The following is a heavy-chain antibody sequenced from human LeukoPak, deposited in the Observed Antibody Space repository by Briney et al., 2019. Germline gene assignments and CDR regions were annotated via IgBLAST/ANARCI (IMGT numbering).Heavy chain of an antibody. J-gene: IGHJ3*02. Sequence: GGSLRLSCAASGFTFSSYAMHWVRQAPGKGLEWLAVISYDGSNKYYADSVKGRFTISRANSKNTLYMKMNSLRAEDTAVYYGARDNVRFDIWGQGTMVTVSS. CDR3: ARDNVRFDI. CDR2: ISYDGSNK. CDR1: GFTFSSYA. V-gene: IGHV3-30*04.